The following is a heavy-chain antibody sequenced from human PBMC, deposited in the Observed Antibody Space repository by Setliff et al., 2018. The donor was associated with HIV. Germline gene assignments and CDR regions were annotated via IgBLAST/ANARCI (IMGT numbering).Heavy chain of an antibody. CDR1: GFTFNNYG. CDR3: TSARIPTGGTSTSFDY. J-gene: IGHJ4*02. D-gene: IGHD1-1*01. Sequence: GGSLRLSCVTSGFTFNNYGLHWVRQAPGKGLEWVSFIRYDGSRTHYADSVKGRFTISRDNSKNTLYLQLNSLRREDTAVYYCTSARIPTGGTSTSFDYWGQGTLVTVSS. V-gene: IGHV3-30*02. CDR2: IRYDGSRT.